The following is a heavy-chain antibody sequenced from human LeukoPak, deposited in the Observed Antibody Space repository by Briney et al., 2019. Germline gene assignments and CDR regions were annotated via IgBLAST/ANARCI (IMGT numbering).Heavy chain of an antibody. J-gene: IGHJ6*02. CDR1: GYTFTCYY. V-gene: IGHV1-46*01. D-gene: IGHD5-24*01. CDR2: INPSGGST. CDR3: ARDGPDREKYYYYYYGMDV. Sequence: ASVKVSCKASGYTFTCYYMHWVRQAPGQGLEWMGIINPSGGSTSYAQKFQGRVTMTRDTSTSTVYMELSSLRSEDTAVYYCARDGPDREKYYYYYYGMDVWGQGTTVTVSS.